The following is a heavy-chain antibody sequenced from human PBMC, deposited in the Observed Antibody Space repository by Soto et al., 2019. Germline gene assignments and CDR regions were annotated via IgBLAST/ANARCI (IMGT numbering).Heavy chain of an antibody. CDR1: GYSISGGLY. V-gene: IGHV4-38-2*01. Sequence: SATLSLTCAVSGYSISGGLYWCFIRQPPGKGLEWIGTIYRGGITYYNPSLKSRVTISIDTSKNHFSLRLSSVTATDTAVYFWAIGNPAWFDPWGQGTLVTVP. CDR3: AIGNPAWFDP. J-gene: IGHJ5*02. CDR2: IYRGGIT. D-gene: IGHD1-1*01.